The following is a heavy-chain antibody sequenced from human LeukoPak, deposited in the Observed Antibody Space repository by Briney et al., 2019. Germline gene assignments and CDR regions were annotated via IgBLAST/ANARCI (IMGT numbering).Heavy chain of an antibody. CDR1: GFTFTTYS. CDR3: ARERYGDYVYEY. D-gene: IGHD4-17*01. Sequence: PGGSLRLFSAASGFTFTTYSMNWVRQAPGKGLEWVSYIRSSSTINYADSVKGRFTISRDNAKNSLYLQMNGLRAEDTAVYYCARERYGDYVYEYWGPRPMVTGSS. CDR2: IRSSSTI. J-gene: IGHJ4*02. V-gene: IGHV3-48*01.